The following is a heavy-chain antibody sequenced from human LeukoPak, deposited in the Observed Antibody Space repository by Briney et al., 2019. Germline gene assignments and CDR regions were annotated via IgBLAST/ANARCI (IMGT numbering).Heavy chain of an antibody. J-gene: IGHJ4*02. CDR2: IYYSGST. V-gene: IGHV4-59*01. Sequence: SETLSLTCTVSGGSISSYYWSWIRQPPGKGLEWIGYIYYSGSTNYNPSLKGRVTISVDTSKNQFSLKLSSVTAADTAVYYCARDRSDSSGYPKRAYYFDYWGQGTLVTVSS. CDR1: GGSISSYY. D-gene: IGHD3-22*01. CDR3: ARDRSDSSGYPKRAYYFDY.